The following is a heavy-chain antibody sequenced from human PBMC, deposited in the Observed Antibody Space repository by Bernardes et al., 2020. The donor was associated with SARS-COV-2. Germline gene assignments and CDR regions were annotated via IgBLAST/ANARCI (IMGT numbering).Heavy chain of an antibody. V-gene: IGHV4-59*01. CDR3: AGLNWNYLTYAFDI. Sequence: SETLSLTCTVSGGSISSYYWSWIRQPPGKGLEWIGYIYYSGSTNYNPSLKSRVTISVDTSKNQFSLKLSSVTAADTAVYYCAGLNWNYLTYAFDIWGQGTMVTVSS. J-gene: IGHJ3*02. CDR1: GGSISSYY. D-gene: IGHD1-7*01. CDR2: IYYSGST.